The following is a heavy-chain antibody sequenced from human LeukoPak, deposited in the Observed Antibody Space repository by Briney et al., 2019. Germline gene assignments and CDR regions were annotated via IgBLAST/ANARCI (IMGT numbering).Heavy chain of an antibody. Sequence: PGGSLRLSCAASGFTFSSYWMHWVRQAPGKGLVWVSRINGDGSSTNYADSVKGRFTISRDNAKNTLNLQMNSLRAEDTVVYYCARENYGDYYFDYWGQGTLVTVSS. CDR1: GFTFSSYW. CDR3: ARENYGDYYFDY. CDR2: INGDGSST. J-gene: IGHJ4*02. V-gene: IGHV3-74*01. D-gene: IGHD4-17*01.